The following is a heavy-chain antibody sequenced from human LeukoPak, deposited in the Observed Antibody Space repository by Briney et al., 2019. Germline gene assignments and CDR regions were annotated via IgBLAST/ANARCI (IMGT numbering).Heavy chain of an antibody. J-gene: IGHJ4*02. V-gene: IGHV4-34*01. Sequence: SDTLSLTCAVYGESFSGHYWTWIRQPPGRGLEWIGEINQSGSTTSNPSLHNRLTISVDTSKNQFSLRLTSVTAADTAIYYCARPRYGSGSPDSWGQGTLVTVSS. CDR1: GESFSGHY. D-gene: IGHD3-10*01. CDR2: INQSGST. CDR3: ARPRYGSGSPDS.